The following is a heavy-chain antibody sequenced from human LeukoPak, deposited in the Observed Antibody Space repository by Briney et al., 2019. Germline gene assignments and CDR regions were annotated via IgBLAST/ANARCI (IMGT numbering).Heavy chain of an antibody. D-gene: IGHD3-10*01. CDR3: ASTHRGVIYYFDY. Sequence: SETLSLTCTVSGGSIRRGGDYWIWIRQHPGQGLEWIGNTYYGGNTYYTPSLKSRGTISIDTSKNQCSLKLSSVTAADTAVYYGASTHRGVIYYFDYWGQGTLVTVSS. CDR1: GGSIRRGGDY. CDR2: TYYGGNT. J-gene: IGHJ4*02. V-gene: IGHV4-31*03.